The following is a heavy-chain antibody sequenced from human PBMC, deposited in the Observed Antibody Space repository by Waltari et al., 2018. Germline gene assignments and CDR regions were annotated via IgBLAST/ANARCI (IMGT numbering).Heavy chain of an antibody. CDR2: ITGSGDNT. J-gene: IGHJ5*02. Sequence: EVQLLESGGGLVQPGGSLRISGEASGFPLRNYAMSWVRQAPGKGLEWVSGITGSGDNTYYAGSVKGRFTISRDNSKNTLSLQMNSLRDDDTAVYSCAKNANANYINWFDPWGQGTLVTVSS. V-gene: IGHV3-23*01. D-gene: IGHD1-7*01. CDR3: AKNANANYINWFDP. CDR1: GFPLRNYA.